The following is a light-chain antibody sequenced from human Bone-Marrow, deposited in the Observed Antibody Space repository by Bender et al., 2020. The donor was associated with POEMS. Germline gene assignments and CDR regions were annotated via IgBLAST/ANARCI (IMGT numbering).Light chain of an antibody. CDR2: KDN. J-gene: IGLJ3*02. Sequence: SYEVTQPPSVSVSPGETARITCSGDALPKQYAYWYQQKPGQAPVKVIYKDNERPSGTPERFSGSNSGNTAALTITRVEAADEADYYCQVWETTTDHPVFGGGTKLTVL. CDR3: QVWETTTDHPV. CDR1: ALPKQY. V-gene: IGLV3-25*02.